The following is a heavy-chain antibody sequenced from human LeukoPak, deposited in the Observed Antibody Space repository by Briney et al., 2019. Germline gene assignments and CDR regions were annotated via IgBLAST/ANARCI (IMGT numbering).Heavy chain of an antibody. CDR2: IKQDGSEK. CDR3: ARAWSSSWYPYYFDY. D-gene: IGHD6-13*01. V-gene: IGHV3-7*01. Sequence: PGGSLRLSCAASGFTFSSYWMSWVRQAPGKGLEWVANIKQDGSEKYYVDSVKGRFTISRANAKNSLYLQMNSLRAEDTAVYYCARAWSSSWYPYYFDYWGQGTLVTVSS. J-gene: IGHJ4*02. CDR1: GFTFSSYW.